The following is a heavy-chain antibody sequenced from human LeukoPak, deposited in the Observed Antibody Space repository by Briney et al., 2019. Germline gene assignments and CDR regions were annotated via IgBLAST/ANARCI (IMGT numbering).Heavy chain of an antibody. Sequence: PGGSLRLSCVASGFTFNNYAMHWVRQAPGKGGEGVGVISYDGNKKYYADSVKGRFTINRENSKNTLYLQMNSLRADDTAVYYCAKYGARQPIAAAGTVDYWGQGTLVTVSS. CDR3: AKYGARQPIAAAGTVDY. CDR2: ISYDGNKK. V-gene: IGHV3-30-3*02. CDR1: GFTFNNYA. D-gene: IGHD6-13*01. J-gene: IGHJ4*02.